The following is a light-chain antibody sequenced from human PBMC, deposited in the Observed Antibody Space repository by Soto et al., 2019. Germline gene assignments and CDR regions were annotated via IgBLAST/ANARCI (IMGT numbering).Light chain of an antibody. Sequence: QSALTQPPSAPGSPGQSVTISCTGTSSDVGAYNYVSWYQQYPGKAPKLMIYEVTKRPSGVPDRFSGSKSGKTASLTVSGLQPEDEADYYCTSYAGSNIWVFGGGTQLTVL. CDR2: EVT. CDR3: TSYAGSNIWV. CDR1: SSDVGAYNY. V-gene: IGLV2-8*01. J-gene: IGLJ3*02.